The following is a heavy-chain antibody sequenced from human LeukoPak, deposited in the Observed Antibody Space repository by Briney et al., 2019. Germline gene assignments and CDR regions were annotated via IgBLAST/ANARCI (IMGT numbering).Heavy chain of an antibody. CDR1: GGSISSDNW. CDR3: ARGLRRSNWFDP. CDR2: VLRSGST. J-gene: IGHJ5*02. Sequence: SETLSLTCAVSGGSISSDNWWSWIRQPPGKGLEWIGEVLRSGSTNYNPSLKSRVTISVDTSKNQFSLKLSSVTAADTAVYYCARGLRRSNWFDPWGQGTLVTVSS. V-gene: IGHV4-4*02.